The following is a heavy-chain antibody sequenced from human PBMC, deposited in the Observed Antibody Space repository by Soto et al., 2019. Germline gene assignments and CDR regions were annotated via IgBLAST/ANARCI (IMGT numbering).Heavy chain of an antibody. J-gene: IGHJ4*02. CDR3: NIGGGDY. V-gene: IGHV3-73*02. CDR1: GFTVSGSA. Sequence: EVQVVESGGALVQPGGSLTLSCAVSGFTVSGSAMHWVRQASGKGLEWVGRMRNKADDYATAYTASVEGRFTISRDDSKNTAYLQMNSLQTEDTAVYDCNIGGGDYWCQGTLVTVSS. CDR2: MRNKADDYAT.